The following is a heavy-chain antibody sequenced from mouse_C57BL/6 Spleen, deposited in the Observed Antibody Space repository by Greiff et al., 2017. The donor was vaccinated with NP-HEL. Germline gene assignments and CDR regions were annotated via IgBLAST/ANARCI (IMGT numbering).Heavy chain of an antibody. D-gene: IGHD1-2*01. Sequence: EVQVVESGGGLVKPGGSLKLSCAASGFTFSSYAMSWVRQTPEKRLEWVATISDGGSYTYYPDNVKGRFTISRDNAKNNLYLQMSHLKSEDTAMYYCAREEAGWYFDYWGQGTTLTVSS. CDR1: GFTFSSYA. V-gene: IGHV5-4*01. J-gene: IGHJ2*01. CDR3: AREEAGWYFDY. CDR2: ISDGGSYT.